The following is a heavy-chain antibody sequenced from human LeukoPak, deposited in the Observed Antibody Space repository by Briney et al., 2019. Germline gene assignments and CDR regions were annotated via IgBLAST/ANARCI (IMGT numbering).Heavy chain of an antibody. CDR3: AKRLGQQLVQPYFDY. V-gene: IGHV3-23*01. Sequence: PGGSLRLSCAASGFTFSSYAMSWVRQAPGKGLEWVSAISRSGGSTYYADSVKGRFTISRDNSKNTLYLQMNSLRAEDTAVYYCAKRLGQQLVQPYFDYWAREPWSPSPQ. J-gene: IGHJ4*02. D-gene: IGHD6-13*01. CDR1: GFTFSSYA. CDR2: ISRSGGST.